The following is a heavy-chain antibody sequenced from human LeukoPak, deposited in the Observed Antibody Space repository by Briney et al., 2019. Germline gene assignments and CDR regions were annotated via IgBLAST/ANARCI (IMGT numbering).Heavy chain of an antibody. CDR2: MSYDGSNK. Sequence: GGSLRLSCAASGFTFSSYGMHWVRQAPGKGLEWVAVMSYDGSNKYYADSVKGRFTISRDNSKNTLYLQMNSLRAEDTAVYYCAKLAVAGLDFDYWGQGTLVTVSS. J-gene: IGHJ4*02. D-gene: IGHD6-19*01. V-gene: IGHV3-30*18. CDR3: AKLAVAGLDFDY. CDR1: GFTFSSYG.